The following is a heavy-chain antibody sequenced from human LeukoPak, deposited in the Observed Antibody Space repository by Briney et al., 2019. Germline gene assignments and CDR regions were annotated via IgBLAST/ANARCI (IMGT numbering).Heavy chain of an antibody. V-gene: IGHV3-9*01. CDR3: AKDTGRPTDAITMEDNAFDI. D-gene: IGHD3-3*01. CDR1: GYSFTSYW. Sequence: SLKISCKGSGYSFTSYWIGWVRQMPGKGLEWDSGISWSSGIIGYADSVKGRFTISRDNAKNSLYLQMDSLRAEDTALYYCAKDTGRPTDAITMEDNAFDIWGQGTMVTVSS. CDR2: ISWSSGII. J-gene: IGHJ3*02.